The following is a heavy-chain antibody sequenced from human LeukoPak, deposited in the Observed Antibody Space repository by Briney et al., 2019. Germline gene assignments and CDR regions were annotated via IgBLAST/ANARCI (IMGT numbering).Heavy chain of an antibody. CDR3: VRDYLVGPTNY. J-gene: IGHJ4*02. Sequence: SETLSLTRTVSGASISSSSYYWGWIRQPPGKGLEWIGSIYYSGGTYYNPSLKSRVTISLDTSKNQFSLRLSSVTAADSAVYYCVRDYLVGPTNYWGQGTLVTVSS. V-gene: IGHV4-39*07. CDR1: GASISSSSYY. CDR2: IYYSGGT. D-gene: IGHD1-26*01.